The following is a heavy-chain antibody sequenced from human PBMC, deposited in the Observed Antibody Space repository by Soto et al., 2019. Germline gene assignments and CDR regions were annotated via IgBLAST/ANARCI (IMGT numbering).Heavy chain of an antibody. D-gene: IGHD2-21*01. CDR1: GFSFGVSGVG. J-gene: IGHJ4*02. CDR2: VFWNDDK. CDR3: ARAYTYDFDH. Sequence: GSGPTLVNPTQTLTLTCTFSGFSFGVSGVGVGWIRQPPGRALEWLGLVFWNDDKRYSPSLESRLTLTKDTSNNQVVLTVTNLDPGDTGTYYCARAYTYDFDHWGQGTLVTVSS. V-gene: IGHV2-5*01.